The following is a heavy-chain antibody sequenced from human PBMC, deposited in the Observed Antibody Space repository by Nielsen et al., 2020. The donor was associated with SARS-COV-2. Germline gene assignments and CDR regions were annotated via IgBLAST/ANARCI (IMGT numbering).Heavy chain of an antibody. D-gene: IGHD2-21*02. CDR2: ISYDGSNK. Sequence: SCKASGYTFTSYAMHWVRQAPGKGLEWVAVISYDGSNKYYADSVKGRFTISRDNSKNTLYLQMNSLRAEDTAVYYCARDLVVVTALRYGMDVWGQGTTVTVSS. CDR1: GYTFTSYA. V-gene: IGHV3-30*04. CDR3: ARDLVVVTALRYGMDV. J-gene: IGHJ6*02.